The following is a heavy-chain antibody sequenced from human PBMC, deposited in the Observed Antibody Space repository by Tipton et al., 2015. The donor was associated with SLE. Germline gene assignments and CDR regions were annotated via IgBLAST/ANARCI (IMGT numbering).Heavy chain of an antibody. CDR2: INHSGST. J-gene: IGHJ5*02. CDR3: ARGREGLPA. CDR1: GGSFSGYY. V-gene: IGHV4-34*01. D-gene: IGHD5-12*01. Sequence: TLSLTCAVYGGSFSGYYWSWIRQPPGKGLEWIGEINHSGSTNYNPSLKSRVTISVDRSKNQFSLKLSSVTAADTAVYYCARGREGLPAWGQGTLVTVSS.